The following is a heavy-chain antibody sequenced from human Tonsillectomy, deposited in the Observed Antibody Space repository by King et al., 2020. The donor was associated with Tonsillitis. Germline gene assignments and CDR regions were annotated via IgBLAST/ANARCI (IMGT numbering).Heavy chain of an antibody. D-gene: IGHD3-10*01. Sequence: VQLVVSGGGLVQPGGSLRLSCAASGFTFSSYDMHWVRQATGKGLEWVSAIGTAGDTYYPGSVKGRFTISRENAKNSLYLQMNSLRAGDSAVYYCARGRGSGSYYDCWGQGTLVTVSS. CDR2: IGTAGDT. V-gene: IGHV3-13*01. CDR1: GFTFSSYD. J-gene: IGHJ4*02. CDR3: ARGRGSGSYYDC.